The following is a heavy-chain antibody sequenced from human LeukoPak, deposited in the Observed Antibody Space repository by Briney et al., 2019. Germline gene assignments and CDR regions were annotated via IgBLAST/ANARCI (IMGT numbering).Heavy chain of an antibody. Sequence: SETLSLTCTVSGDSISSANYYWGWVRQPPRKGLEWIGSIYFSGSTYYNPSLKSRVTISVETSKVQFSLKLSSVTAADTAVYYCARDSCSSTSCRKKFDNWGQGTLVTVSS. CDR3: ARDSCSSTSCRKKFDN. CDR2: IYFSGST. J-gene: IGHJ4*02. V-gene: IGHV4-39*07. CDR1: GDSISSANYY. D-gene: IGHD2-2*01.